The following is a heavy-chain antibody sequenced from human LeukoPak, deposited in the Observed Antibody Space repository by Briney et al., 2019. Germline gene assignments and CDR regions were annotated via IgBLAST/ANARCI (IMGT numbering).Heavy chain of an antibody. J-gene: IGHJ5*02. V-gene: IGHV1-8*03. CDR2: MNPNSGNT. CDR1: GYTFTNYD. Sequence: PGASVKVSCKASGYTFTNYDINWVRQAAGQGLEWMGWMNPNSGNTGYAQRFQGRVTFTRNTSVSTAYMELSSLRSEDTAMYYCARGDYDFWSGYSHSWFDPWGQGSLVTVSS. D-gene: IGHD3-3*01. CDR3: ARGDYDFWSGYSHSWFDP.